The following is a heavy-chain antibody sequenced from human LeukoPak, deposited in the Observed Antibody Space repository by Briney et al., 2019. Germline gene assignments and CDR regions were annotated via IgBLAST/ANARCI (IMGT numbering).Heavy chain of an antibody. CDR3: TTTNAEGDY. Sequence: PGGSLRLSCAASGFTFSGSAMHWVRQASGKGLEWVGRIRSKANSYATAYAASVKGRFTISRDDSKNTAYLQMNSLKTEDTAVYYCTTTNAEGDYWGQGTLVTVSS. V-gene: IGHV3-73*01. CDR2: IRSKANSYAT. D-gene: IGHD1-14*01. CDR1: GFTFSGSA. J-gene: IGHJ4*02.